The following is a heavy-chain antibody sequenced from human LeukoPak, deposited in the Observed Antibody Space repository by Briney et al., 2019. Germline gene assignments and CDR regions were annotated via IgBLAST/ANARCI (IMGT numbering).Heavy chain of an antibody. Sequence: SETLSLTCTVSGDSVTSGGYFWTWIRQHPGKGLEWIGYISDSGTTSYNPSLKSRVSISVATSNNQFSLRLSSVTAADTAVYYCARGPGSSSWYLTLEGGYYFDYWGQGTLVTVSS. CDR2: ISDSGTT. V-gene: IGHV4-31*03. D-gene: IGHD6-13*01. CDR1: GDSVTSGGYF. J-gene: IGHJ4*02. CDR3: ARGPGSSSWYLTLEGGYYFDY.